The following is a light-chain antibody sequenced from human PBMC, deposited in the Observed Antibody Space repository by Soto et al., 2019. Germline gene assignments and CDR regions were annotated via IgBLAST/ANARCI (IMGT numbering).Light chain of an antibody. CDR2: ANN. J-gene: IGLJ2*01. V-gene: IGLV1-44*01. CDR1: YSNIGSNA. Sequence: QSVLTQAPSTSGTPGQTVTISCSGVYSNIGSNAVAWYRQVPGSAPKLLIYANNQRPAGVPDRFSGSKSGASASLAISGLQSDDEADFCCAAWDANLNVVLFGGGTKLTVL. CDR3: AAWDANLNVVL.